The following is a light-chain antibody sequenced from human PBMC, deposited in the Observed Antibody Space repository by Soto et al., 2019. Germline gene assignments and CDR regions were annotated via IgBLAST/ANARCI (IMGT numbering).Light chain of an antibody. CDR2: DAS. J-gene: IGKJ1*01. Sequence: DIHMTQSPSSLSASVRDRVTITCRASQGIRNELGWYQQKPGKAPKRLIYDASILQGGVPSRFSGSGSGTEFTLTISSLQPEDFATYSCLQHYSYPWTFGQGTKVEVK. CDR1: QGIRNE. CDR3: LQHYSYPWT. V-gene: IGKV1-17*01.